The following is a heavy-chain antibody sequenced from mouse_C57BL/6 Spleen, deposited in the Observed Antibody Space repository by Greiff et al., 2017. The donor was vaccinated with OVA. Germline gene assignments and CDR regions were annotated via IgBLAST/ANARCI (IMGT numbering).Heavy chain of an antibody. J-gene: IGHJ2*01. CDR1: GYTFTSYW. CDR2: IYPSDSET. D-gene: IGHD6-1*01. V-gene: IGHV1-61*01. CDR3: ARGRNNFDY. Sequence: QVQLQQPGAELVRPGSSVKLSCKASGYTFTSYWMDWVKQRPGQGLEWIGNIYPSDSETHYNQKFKDKATLTVDKSSSTAYMQLSSLTSEDSAVYYCARGRNNFDYWGQGTTLTVSA.